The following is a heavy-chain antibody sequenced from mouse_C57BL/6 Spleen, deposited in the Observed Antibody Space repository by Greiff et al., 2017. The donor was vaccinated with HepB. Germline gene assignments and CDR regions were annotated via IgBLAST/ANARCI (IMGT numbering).Heavy chain of an antibody. CDR1: GYTFTSYG. J-gene: IGHJ1*03. CDR2: IYPRSGNT. V-gene: IGHV1-81*01. Sequence: QVQLQQSGAELARPGASVKLSCKASGYTFTSYGISWVKQRTGQGLEWIGEIYPRSGNTYYNEKFKGKATLTADKSSSTAYMELRSLTSEDAAVYFSARSEYYGSSLHWYFDVWGTGTTVTVSS. CDR3: ARSEYYGSSLHWYFDV. D-gene: IGHD1-1*01.